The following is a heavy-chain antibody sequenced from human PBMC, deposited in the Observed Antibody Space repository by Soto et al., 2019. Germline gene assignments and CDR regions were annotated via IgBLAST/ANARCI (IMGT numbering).Heavy chain of an antibody. V-gene: IGHV3-23*01. D-gene: IGHD2-2*01. CDR2: ISDSGDDT. CDR3: AKHQLPL. CDR1: GFTFSSYT. J-gene: IGHJ4*02. Sequence: EVQLLESGGGLVQPGGSLRLSCAASGFTFSSYTMSWVRQAPGKGLEWVSDISDSGDDTYYADSVKGRFTISRDTSKNSLYLQMNSLGAEDTAVYYCAKHQLPLWGQGTLVIVSS.